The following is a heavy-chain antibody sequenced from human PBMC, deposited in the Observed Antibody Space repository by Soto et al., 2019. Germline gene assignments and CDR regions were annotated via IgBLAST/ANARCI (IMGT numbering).Heavy chain of an antibody. CDR2: IIPIFGTA. CDR1: GGTFSSYA. V-gene: IGHV1-69*06. CDR3: ARDVVVVAATDRVWGGFDP. Sequence: QVQLVQSGAEVKKPGSSVKVSCKASGGTFSSYAISWVRQAPGQGLEWMGGIIPIFGTANYAQKFQGRVTITANKSTSTAYMDLRSLSSEDTALYYCARDVVVVAATDRVWGGFDPWGQGTLVTVSS. D-gene: IGHD2-15*01. J-gene: IGHJ5*02.